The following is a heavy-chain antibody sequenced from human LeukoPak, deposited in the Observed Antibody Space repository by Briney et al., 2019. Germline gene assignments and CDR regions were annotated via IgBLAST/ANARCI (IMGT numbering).Heavy chain of an antibody. D-gene: IGHD1-1*01. J-gene: IGHJ4*02. CDR1: GYTFTDYY. CDR2: ISRNSCET. Sequence: AGVKVSCKASGYTFTDYYMQWVRQAPGQGLEWMGWISRNSCETSYAQKFQGRVNMTRDTSIRTAYMEVHSLRPDDKAVFYCAGDGNFDYWGQGTLVTVSS. CDR3: AGDGNFDY. V-gene: IGHV1-2*02.